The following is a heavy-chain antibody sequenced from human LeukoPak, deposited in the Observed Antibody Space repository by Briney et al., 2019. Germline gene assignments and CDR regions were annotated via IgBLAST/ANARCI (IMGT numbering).Heavy chain of an antibody. Sequence: MASETLSLTCTVSGGSISSGGYYRSWIRQHPGKGLEWIGYIYYSGSTYYNPSLKSRVTISVDTSKNQFSLKLSSVTAADTAVYYCARDRLQRRLNLPPLYGMDVWGQGTTVTVSS. CDR2: IYYSGST. CDR3: ARDRLQRRLNLPPLYGMDV. J-gene: IGHJ6*02. CDR1: GGSISSGGYY. D-gene: IGHD4-11*01. V-gene: IGHV4-31*03.